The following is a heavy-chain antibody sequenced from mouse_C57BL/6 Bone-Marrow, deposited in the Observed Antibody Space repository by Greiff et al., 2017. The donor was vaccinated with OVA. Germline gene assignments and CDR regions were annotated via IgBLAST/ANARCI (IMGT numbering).Heavy chain of an antibody. CDR2: SRNKANDYTT. V-gene: IGHV7-1*01. CDR3: ARDPIYYDDERAFAY. Sequence: DVMLVESGGGLVQSGRSLRLSCATSGFTFSDFYMEWVRQAPGKGLEWIAASRNKANDYTTEYSASVKGRFIVSRDTSQSILYLQMNALRAEDTAIYYCARDPIYYDDERAFAYWGQGTLVTVSA. CDR1: GFTFSDFY. J-gene: IGHJ3*01. D-gene: IGHD2-4*01.